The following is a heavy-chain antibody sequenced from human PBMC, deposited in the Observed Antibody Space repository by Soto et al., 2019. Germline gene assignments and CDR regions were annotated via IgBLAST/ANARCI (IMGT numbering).Heavy chain of an antibody. V-gene: IGHV4-59*01. D-gene: IGHD3-3*01. Sequence: PGETLSLTYTRSCGSISSYYWSWILQPPGEGLEWIGYIYYSGSTNYNPSLKSRVTISVDTSKNRFSLKLSSVTAADTAVYYCASGYYDFWSGYYYYGMDVWCQGTTVTVSS. CDR1: CGSISSYY. J-gene: IGHJ6*02. CDR2: IYYSGST. CDR3: ASGYYDFWSGYYYYGMDV.